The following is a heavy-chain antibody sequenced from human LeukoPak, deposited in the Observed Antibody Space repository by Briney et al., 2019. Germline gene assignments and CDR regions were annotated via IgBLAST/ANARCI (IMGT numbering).Heavy chain of an antibody. CDR2: VYYSGSA. Sequence: SETLSLTCTVSGGSVGSGTYYWSWIRQSPGKGLEWIGNVYYSGSAYYNPSLNSRVTMSVDTSKNQFSLKLTSVTAADTAVYYCARKPIINNAWYYFDYWGQGTLVTVSS. J-gene: IGHJ4*02. CDR3: ARKPIINNAWYYFDY. D-gene: IGHD1/OR15-1a*01. CDR1: GGSVGSGTYY. V-gene: IGHV4-39*07.